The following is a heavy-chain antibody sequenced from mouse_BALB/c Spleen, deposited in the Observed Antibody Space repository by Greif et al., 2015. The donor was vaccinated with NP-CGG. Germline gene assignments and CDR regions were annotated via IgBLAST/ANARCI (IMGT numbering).Heavy chain of an antibody. CDR2: IDPSGSCT. V-gene: IGHV1-69*02. D-gene: IGHD1-3*01. Sequence: VQLQQSGAELVKPGASVKLSCKASGYTFTSYWMHWVKQRPGQGLEWIGEIDPSGSCTNYNQKFKGKATLTVDKSSSTAYMQLSSLTSEDSAVYYCARKDNRGYAMDYWGQGSSVTVSS. J-gene: IGHJ4*01. CDR3: ARKDNRGYAMDY. CDR1: GYTFTSYW.